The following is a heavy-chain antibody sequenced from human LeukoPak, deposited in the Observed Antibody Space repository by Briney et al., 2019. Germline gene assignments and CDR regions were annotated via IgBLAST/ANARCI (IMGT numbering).Heavy chain of an antibody. Sequence: SETLSLTCAVYGGSFSGYYWSWIRQPPGKGLEWIGEINHSGSTNYNPSLKSRVTISVDTSKNQFSLKLSSVTAADTAVYYCASGSSDSSGQDPSGGYWGQGTLVTVSS. CDR3: ASGSSDSSGQDPSGGY. CDR1: GGSFSGYY. V-gene: IGHV4-34*01. D-gene: IGHD3-22*01. CDR2: INHSGST. J-gene: IGHJ4*02.